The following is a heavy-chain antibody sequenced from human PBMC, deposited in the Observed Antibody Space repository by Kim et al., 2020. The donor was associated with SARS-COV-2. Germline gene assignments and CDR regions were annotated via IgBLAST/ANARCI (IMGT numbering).Heavy chain of an antibody. J-gene: IGHJ6*02. CDR3: ARDRESPSNDYYYYYGMDV. Sequence: GRFTISRDNSKNTLYLQMNSLRAEDTAVYYCARDRESPSNDYYYYYGMDVWGQGTTVTVSS. D-gene: IGHD4-4*01. V-gene: IGHV3-30*07.